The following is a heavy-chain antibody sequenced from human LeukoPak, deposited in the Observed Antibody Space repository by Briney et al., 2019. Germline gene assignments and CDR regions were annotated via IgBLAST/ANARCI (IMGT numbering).Heavy chain of an antibody. Sequence: SGTLSLTCAVSGGSISSSKWWSWVRQPPGKGLEWIGEIYHSGRTNYNPSLKSRVTISVDKSKNQFSLKLSSVTAADSAVYYCARKGDSPGYYYRGHFDYWGQGTLVTVSS. CDR2: IYHSGRT. V-gene: IGHV4-4*02. CDR3: ARKGDSPGYYYRGHFDY. D-gene: IGHD3-22*01. J-gene: IGHJ4*02. CDR1: GGSISSSKW.